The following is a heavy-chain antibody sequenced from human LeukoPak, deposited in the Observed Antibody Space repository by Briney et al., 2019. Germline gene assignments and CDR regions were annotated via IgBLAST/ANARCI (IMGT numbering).Heavy chain of an antibody. V-gene: IGHV3-21*01. CDR3: ARTSSGRFHYYYYHYMDV. D-gene: IGHD6-19*01. CDR1: GFTFSSYS. CDR2: ISSSSSYI. J-gene: IGHJ6*03. Sequence: SGGSLRLSCAASGFTFSSYSMNWIRQAPGKGLEWVSSISSSSSYIYYVDSVKGRFTISRDNAKNSLYLQMNSLRAEDTAIYYWARTSSGRFHYYYYHYMDVWGKRATGTVSS.